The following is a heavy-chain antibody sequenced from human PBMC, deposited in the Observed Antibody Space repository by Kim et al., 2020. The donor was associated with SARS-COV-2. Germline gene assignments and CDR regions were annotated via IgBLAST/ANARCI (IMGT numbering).Heavy chain of an antibody. V-gene: IGHV3-33*06. CDR2: IWYDGSNK. CDR3: AKGRRSSGWYLDY. J-gene: IGHJ4*02. CDR1: GFTFSSYA. D-gene: IGHD6-19*01. Sequence: GGSLRLSCAASGFTFSSYAMHWVRQAPGKGLEWVAVIWYDGSNKYYADSVKGRFTISRDNSKNTLYLQMNSLRAEDTAVYYCAKGRRSSGWYLDYWGQGTLVTVSS.